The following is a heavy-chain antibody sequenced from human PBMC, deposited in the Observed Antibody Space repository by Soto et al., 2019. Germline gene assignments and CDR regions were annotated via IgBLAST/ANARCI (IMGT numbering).Heavy chain of an antibody. CDR1: GFTFSSYW. D-gene: IGHD3-22*01. CDR2: IKQDGSQK. CDR3: ARGDYYDSSGPFSDAFDI. Sequence: PGGSLRLSYAASGFTFSSYWMSWVRQAPGKGLEWVANIKQDGSQKWYVDSVKGRFTISRDNAKNSLYLQMNSLRAEDTAVYYCARGDYYDSSGPFSDAFDIWGQGTMVTVSS. J-gene: IGHJ3*02. V-gene: IGHV3-7*04.